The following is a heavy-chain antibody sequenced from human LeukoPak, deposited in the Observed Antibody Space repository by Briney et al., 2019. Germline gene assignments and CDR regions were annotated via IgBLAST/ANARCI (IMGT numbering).Heavy chain of an antibody. V-gene: IGHV3-48*03. D-gene: IGHD6-6*01. CDR1: GFTFSSYE. J-gene: IGHJ4*02. Sequence: PGGSLRLSCAASGFTFSSYEMNWFRQAPGKGLEWVSYISSSGSTIYYADSVKGRFTISRDNAKNSLYLQMDSLRAEDTAVYYCARGPSSPLTHWGQGTLVTVSS. CDR3: ARGPSSPLTH. CDR2: ISSSGSTI.